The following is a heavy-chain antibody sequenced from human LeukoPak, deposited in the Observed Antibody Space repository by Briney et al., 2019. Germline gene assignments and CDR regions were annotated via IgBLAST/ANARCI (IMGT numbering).Heavy chain of an antibody. J-gene: IGHJ4*02. D-gene: IGHD5-18*01. CDR3: AKDIQLWLEVEGY. CDR2: ISGSGGST. CDR1: GFTFSSYA. Sequence: QPGGSLRLSCAASGFTFSSYAMSWVRQAPGKGLEWVSGISGSGGSTYYADSVKGRFTISRDNSKNPLYLQLNSRRVEDTAVYYCAKDIQLWLEVEGYWGQGTLVTVSS. V-gene: IGHV3-23*01.